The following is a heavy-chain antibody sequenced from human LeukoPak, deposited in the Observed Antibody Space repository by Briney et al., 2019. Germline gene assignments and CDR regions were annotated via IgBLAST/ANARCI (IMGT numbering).Heavy chain of an antibody. Sequence: ASVKVSCKASGFTLTNFDINWVRQATGQGLEWMGWMNSNTGNTGYAQEFQGRVTMTRDTSIGTAYMELTNLRSEDTAGYYCARDFYGDPLYYDYGMDVWGQGTTVTVSS. CDR3: ARDFYGDPLYYDYGMDV. CDR2: MNSNTGNT. V-gene: IGHV1-8*01. D-gene: IGHD4-17*01. J-gene: IGHJ6*02. CDR1: GFTLTNFD.